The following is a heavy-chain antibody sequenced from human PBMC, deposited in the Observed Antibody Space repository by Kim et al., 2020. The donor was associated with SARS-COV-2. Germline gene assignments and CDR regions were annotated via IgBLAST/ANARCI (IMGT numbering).Heavy chain of an antibody. D-gene: IGHD3-9*01. CDR1: GGSISSSSYY. V-gene: IGHV4-39*07. CDR3: AREDPNYDILTGYYPGAFDI. Sequence: SETLSLTCTVSGGSISSSSYYWGWIRQPPGKGLEWIGSIYYSGSTYYNPSLKSRVTISVDTSKNQFSLKLSSVTAADTAVYYCAREDPNYDILTGYYPGAFDIWGQGTIVTVSS. J-gene: IGHJ3*02. CDR2: IYYSGST.